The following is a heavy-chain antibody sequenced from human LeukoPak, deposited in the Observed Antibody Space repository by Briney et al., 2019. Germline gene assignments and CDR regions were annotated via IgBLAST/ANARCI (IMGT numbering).Heavy chain of an antibody. Sequence: GGSLILSCAASGFTFSNYAMSWVRQAPGKGLEWVSTISGSGGSTYYADSVKGRFTISRDNSKNTLYLQMNCLRAEDTAVYYCAKASLSGITATTDYWGQGTLVAVSS. J-gene: IGHJ4*02. V-gene: IGHV3-23*01. CDR2: ISGSGGST. CDR1: GFTFSNYA. CDR3: AKASLSGITATTDY. D-gene: IGHD1-7*01.